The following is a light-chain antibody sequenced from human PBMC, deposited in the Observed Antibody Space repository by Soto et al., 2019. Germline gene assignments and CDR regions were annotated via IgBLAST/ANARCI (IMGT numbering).Light chain of an antibody. CDR2: DAS. Sequence: DIQMTQSPSTLSASVGDRATITCRASQSISRWLAWYQQKPGKAPKFLIYDASTLESGVPSRFSGSGFGTEFSLTISSLQPDDFGSYYCQHMRTFGQGTKVDIK. J-gene: IGKJ1*01. V-gene: IGKV1-5*01. CDR3: QHMRT. CDR1: QSISRW.